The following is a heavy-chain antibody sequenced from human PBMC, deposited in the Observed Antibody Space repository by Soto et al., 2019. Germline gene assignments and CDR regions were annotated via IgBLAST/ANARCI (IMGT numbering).Heavy chain of an antibody. V-gene: IGHV4-30-4*01. Sequence: QVQLLESGPGLVKPSQTLSLTCSVSGDSISNLDYFWAWIRQPPGQALEYIGYIYKSATTYYNPSFESRVAIPVDTTKSQFSLNVTSVTGADTAVYFCARGRYCLTGRCFPNWFDSWGQGALVTVSS. CDR3: ARGRYCLTGRCFPNWFDS. CDR2: IYKSATT. CDR1: GDSISNLDYF. D-gene: IGHD7-27*01. J-gene: IGHJ5*01.